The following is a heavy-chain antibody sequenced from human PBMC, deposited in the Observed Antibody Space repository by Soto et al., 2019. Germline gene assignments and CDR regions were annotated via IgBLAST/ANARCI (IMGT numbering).Heavy chain of an antibody. CDR1: GGSISSSRYY. Sequence: QLQLQESGTGLVKPSETLSLTCTVSGGSISSSRYYWGWIRQPPGKGLEWIGSIYYNGFTYYNPSLKSRVTISVDASRNQCSRRLYSVTTADTAGCFCAWKEDFGSGSGSFDPWGQGTLVSVSS. J-gene: IGHJ5*02. D-gene: IGHD3-3*01. V-gene: IGHV4-39*01. CDR3: AWKEDFGSGSGSFDP. CDR2: IYYNGFT.